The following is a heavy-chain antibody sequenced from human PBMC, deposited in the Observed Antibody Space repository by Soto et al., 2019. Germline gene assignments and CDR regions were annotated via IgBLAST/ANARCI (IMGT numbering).Heavy chain of an antibody. Sequence: QVQLVQSGTEVKKPGSSVKVSCKASGGTFRNYPINWVRQAPGQGLEWMGSIFPLTDIPDYAQNFQARLTISGDKSTSTAYMELSSLKSDDTAMYFCARGPLVVLNYFESWGQGTLGTVSS. CDR3: ARGPLVVLNYFES. CDR1: GGTFRNYP. V-gene: IGHV1-69*02. CDR2: IFPLTDIP. J-gene: IGHJ4*02.